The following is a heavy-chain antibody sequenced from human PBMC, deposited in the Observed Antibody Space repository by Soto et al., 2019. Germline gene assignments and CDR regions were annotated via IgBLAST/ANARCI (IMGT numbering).Heavy chain of an antibody. CDR1: GFSLSTSGVG. Sequence: SGPTLVNPTQTLTLTCTFSGFSLSTSGVGVGWIRQPPGKALEWLALIYWDDDKRYSPSLKSRLTITKDTSKNQVVLTMTNMDPVDTATYYCAPPITGDRGDAFDIWGQGTMVTVSS. D-gene: IGHD7-27*01. J-gene: IGHJ3*02. CDR2: IYWDDDK. V-gene: IGHV2-5*02. CDR3: APPITGDRGDAFDI.